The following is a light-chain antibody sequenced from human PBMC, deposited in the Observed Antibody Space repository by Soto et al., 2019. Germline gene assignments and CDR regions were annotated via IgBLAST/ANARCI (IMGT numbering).Light chain of an antibody. CDR3: QKYNSPPRT. CDR2: AAS. Sequence: DIQMTQSPSSLSASVGDRASITCRASQDIANFLAWYQQKPGKVPTLLIYAASILQSGVPSRFSGTASGTDFTLTISSLQPEDVATYYCQKYNSPPRTFGQGTKVEI. J-gene: IGKJ1*01. CDR1: QDIANF. V-gene: IGKV1-27*01.